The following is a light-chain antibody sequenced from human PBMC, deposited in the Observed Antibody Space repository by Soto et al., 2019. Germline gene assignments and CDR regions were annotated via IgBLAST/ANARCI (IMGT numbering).Light chain of an antibody. CDR3: QSYDSSLSVYV. J-gene: IGLJ1*01. V-gene: IGLV1-40*01. CDR2: GNN. CDR1: SSNIGADDD. Sequence: QSALTQPPSVSGAPGQRVTISCTGSSSNIGADDDVHWYQQFPGTAPKLLIYGNNNRPSGVPDRFSGSNSGTSASLAITGLQAEDEADYYCQSYDSSLSVYVFGTGTKVTVL.